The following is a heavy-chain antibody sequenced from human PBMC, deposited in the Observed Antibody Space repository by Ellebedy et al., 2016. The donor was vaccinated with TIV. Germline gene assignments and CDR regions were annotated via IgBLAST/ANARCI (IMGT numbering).Heavy chain of an antibody. Sequence: GESLKISXAASGFTFSDYSMNWVRQAPGKGLEWVSYISSSSSTIYYTDSVKGRFTISRDNAKNSLYLQMNSLRDEDTAVYYCARDLYSGSYAGDVYWGQGALVTVSS. V-gene: IGHV3-48*02. D-gene: IGHD1-26*01. CDR3: ARDLYSGSYAGDVY. CDR2: ISSSSSTI. CDR1: GFTFSDYS. J-gene: IGHJ4*02.